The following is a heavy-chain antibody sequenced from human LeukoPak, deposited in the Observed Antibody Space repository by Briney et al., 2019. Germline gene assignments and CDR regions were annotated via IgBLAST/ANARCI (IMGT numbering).Heavy chain of an antibody. J-gene: IGHJ4*02. CDR3: ARDYYYGSGSFPLY. Sequence: SGGSLRLSCAASGFTFSSYWMSWVRQAPGKGLEWVANIKQDGSEKYYVDSVKGRFTISRDNAKNSLYLQMNSLRAKDTAVYYCARDYYYGSGSFPLYWGQGTLVTVSS. D-gene: IGHD3-10*01. CDR1: GFTFSSYW. V-gene: IGHV3-7*01. CDR2: IKQDGSEK.